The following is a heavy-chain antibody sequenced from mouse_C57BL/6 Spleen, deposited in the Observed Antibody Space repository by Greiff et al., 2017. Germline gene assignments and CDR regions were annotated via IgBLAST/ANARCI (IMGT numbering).Heavy chain of an antibody. J-gene: IGHJ1*03. D-gene: IGHD2-4*01. CDR3: ARKGTLYYDYDYWYFDG. CDR2: IDPNSGGT. V-gene: IGHV1-72*01. Sequence: VQLQQPGAELVKPGASVKLSCKASGYTFTSYWMHWVKQRPGRGLEWIGRIDPNSGGTKYNEKFKSKATLTVDKPSSTAYMQLSSLTSEDSAVYDCARKGTLYYDYDYWYFDGWGTGTTVTVSS. CDR1: GYTFTSYW.